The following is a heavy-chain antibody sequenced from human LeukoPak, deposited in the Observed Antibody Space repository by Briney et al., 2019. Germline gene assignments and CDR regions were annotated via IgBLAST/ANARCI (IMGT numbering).Heavy chain of an antibody. J-gene: IGHJ2*01. Sequence: GGSLRLSCAASGFTVSSNYMSWVRQAPGKGLEWVSVIYSGGGTYYADSVKGRFTISRDNSKNTLYLQVNSLRAEDTAVYYCAREVPYGYYYDSSWYFDLWGRGTLVTVSS. D-gene: IGHD3-22*01. CDR3: AREVPYGYYYDSSWYFDL. CDR2: IYSGGGT. CDR1: GFTVSSNY. V-gene: IGHV3-66*01.